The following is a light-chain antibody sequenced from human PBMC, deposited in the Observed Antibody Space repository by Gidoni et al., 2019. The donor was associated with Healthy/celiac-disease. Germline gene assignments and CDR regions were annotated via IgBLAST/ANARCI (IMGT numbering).Light chain of an antibody. V-gene: IGLV3-19*01. Sequence: SALTQAPAVSVALGQTVRITCQGDSLRSYYASWYQQKPGQAPVLVIYGKNNRPSGIPDRFSGSSSGNTASLTITGAQAEDEADYYCNSRDSSGNHRVVFGGGTKLTVL. CDR2: GKN. CDR1: SLRSYY. J-gene: IGLJ2*01. CDR3: NSRDSSGNHRVV.